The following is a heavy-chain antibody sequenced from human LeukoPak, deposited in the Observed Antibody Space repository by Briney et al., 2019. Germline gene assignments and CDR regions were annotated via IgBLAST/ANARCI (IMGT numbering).Heavy chain of an antibody. CDR3: AFSHYYDSSGYYYLDNWFDP. CDR2: IIPIFGTA. J-gene: IGHJ5*02. V-gene: IGHV1-69*13. Sequence: SVKVSCKASGGTFSSYAISWVRQAPGQGLEWMGGIIPIFGTANYAQKFQGRVTIAADESTSTAYMELSSLRSEDTAVYYCAFSHYYDSSGYYYLDNWFDPWGQGTLVTVSS. D-gene: IGHD3-22*01. CDR1: GGTFSSYA.